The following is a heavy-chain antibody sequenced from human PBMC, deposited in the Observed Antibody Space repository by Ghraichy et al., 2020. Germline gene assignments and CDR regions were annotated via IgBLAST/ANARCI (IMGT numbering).Heavy chain of an antibody. V-gene: IGHV3-23*01. CDR3: AKDHAAARPTYYYGMDV. CDR1: GFTFSSYA. D-gene: IGHD6-6*01. Sequence: LSLTCAASGFTFSSYAMSWVRQAPGKGLEWVSAISGSGGSTYYADSVKGRFTISRDNSKNTLYLQMNSLRAEDTAVYYCAKDHAAARPTYYYGMDVWGQGTTVTVSS. CDR2: ISGSGGST. J-gene: IGHJ6*02.